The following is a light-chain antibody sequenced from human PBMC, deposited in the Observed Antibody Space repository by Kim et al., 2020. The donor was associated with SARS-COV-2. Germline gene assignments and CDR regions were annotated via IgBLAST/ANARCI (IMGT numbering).Light chain of an antibody. CDR3: QQYGSSPPVS. V-gene: IGKV3-20*01. Sequence: PGELAALSCRASQRSDSRYLTWYQQKSGQAPRLLIYGTSTRATGIPDRFIGSGSGTGFTLTISRLEPEDFTVYYCQQYGSSPPVSFGGGTKVDIK. CDR1: QRSDSRY. CDR2: GTS. J-gene: IGKJ4*01.